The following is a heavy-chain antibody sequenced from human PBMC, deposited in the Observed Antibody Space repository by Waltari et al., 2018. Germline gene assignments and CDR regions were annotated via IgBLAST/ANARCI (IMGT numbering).Heavy chain of an antibody. CDR3: ARVRKRVDY. V-gene: IGHV4-61*09. CDR1: GGSISSGSYY. Sequence: VQLQESGPGLVKPSQTLSLTCTVSGGSISSGSYYWSWIRQPAGKGLEWIGYIYTSGSTNYNPSLKSRVTISVDTSKNQFSLKLSSVTAADTAVYYCARVRKRVDYWGQGTLVTVSS. J-gene: IGHJ4*02. CDR2: IYTSGST.